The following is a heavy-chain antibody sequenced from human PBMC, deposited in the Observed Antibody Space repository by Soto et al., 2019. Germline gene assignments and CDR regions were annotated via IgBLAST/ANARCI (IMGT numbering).Heavy chain of an antibody. V-gene: IGHV3-30*09. Sequence: GGSLRLSCAASECTFSPYPMHWVRQAPGKGLEWVAVISFDGATKYYADSVKGRFAISRDNSMNTLYLQMNSLRTEDTAVYYCAKDQSASSNSYHAMDVWGPGTTVTVSS. CDR3: AKDQSASSNSYHAMDV. D-gene: IGHD6-6*01. CDR2: ISFDGATK. CDR1: ECTFSPYP. J-gene: IGHJ6*02.